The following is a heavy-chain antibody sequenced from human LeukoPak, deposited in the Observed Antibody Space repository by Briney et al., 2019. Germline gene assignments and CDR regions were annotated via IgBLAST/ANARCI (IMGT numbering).Heavy chain of an antibody. CDR1: GYTFTGYY. CDR2: INPNSGDT. Sequence: ASVKVSCKASGYTFTGYYMHWVRQAPGQGLEWMGWINPNSGDTNYAQKFQGRVTMTRDTSISTAYMELSRLRSDDTAVYYCARDPSVGAAATYYFDYWGQGTLVTVSS. J-gene: IGHJ4*02. CDR3: ARDPSVGAAATYYFDY. V-gene: IGHV1-2*02. D-gene: IGHD6-13*01.